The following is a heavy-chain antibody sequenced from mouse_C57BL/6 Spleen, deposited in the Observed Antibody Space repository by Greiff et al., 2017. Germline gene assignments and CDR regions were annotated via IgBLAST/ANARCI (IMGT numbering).Heavy chain of an antibody. D-gene: IGHD1-1*01. V-gene: IGHV1-85*01. J-gene: IGHJ1*03. Sequence: VKLMESGPELVKPGASVKLSCKASGYTFTSYDINWVKQRPGQGLEWIGWIYPRDGSTKYNEKFKGKATLTVDTSSSTGYMELHSLTSEDSAVYFCASITTVVFNWYFDVWGTGTTVTVSS. CDR1: GYTFTSYD. CDR2: IYPRDGST. CDR3: ASITTVVFNWYFDV.